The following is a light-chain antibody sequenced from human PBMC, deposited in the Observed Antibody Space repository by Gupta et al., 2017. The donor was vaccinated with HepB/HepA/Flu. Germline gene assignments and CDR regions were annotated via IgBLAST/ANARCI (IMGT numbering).Light chain of an antibody. J-gene: IGKJ1*01. CDR3: QQDGSPWT. V-gene: IGKV3-20*01. CDR1: QSVSSYY. Sequence: EIVLTQSPGTLSLSPGERATLSCRASQSVSSYYLAWYQHKPGQAPRLIIYGASSRATGIPDRFSGSGSGTDFTLTSSRRENDDSAIYYGQQDGSPWTFGQGTKVEIK. CDR2: GAS.